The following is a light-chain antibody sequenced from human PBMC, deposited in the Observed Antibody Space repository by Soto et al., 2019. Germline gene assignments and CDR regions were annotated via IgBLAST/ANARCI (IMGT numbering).Light chain of an antibody. V-gene: IGKV3-11*01. CDR3: QQRSEWPIT. J-gene: IGKJ5*01. CDR1: QNIYTY. Sequence: EIVLTQSPGTLSLSPGERAALSCRASQNIYTYLAWYQQKPGQAPRLFTYDASNRATGVPARFSGSGSGTDFTLTISSLEPEDFAVYYCQQRSEWPITFGQGTRLEIK. CDR2: DAS.